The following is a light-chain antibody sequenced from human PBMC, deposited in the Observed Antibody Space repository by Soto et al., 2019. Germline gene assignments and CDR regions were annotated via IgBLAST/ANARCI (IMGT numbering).Light chain of an antibody. J-gene: IGKJ3*01. CDR2: GAS. V-gene: IGKV3-15*01. CDR1: QSISSN. CDR3: EQYNNWPFT. Sequence: EIVMTQSPATLSVSPGERATLSCRASQSISSNLAWYQQKPGQAPRLLLYGASTRATGIPATFSRSRSGTEFTVTISSLQSQGFAVYYCEQYNNWPFTFGPGTKVDIK.